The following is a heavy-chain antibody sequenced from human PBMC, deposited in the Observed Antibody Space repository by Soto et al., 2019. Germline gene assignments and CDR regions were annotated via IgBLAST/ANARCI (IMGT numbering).Heavy chain of an antibody. CDR2: ISAYNGNT. CDR3: ARVLVGATTDWGFDY. CDR1: GYTFTSYG. D-gene: IGHD1-26*01. Sequence: ASVKVSCKASGYTFTSYGISWVRQAPGQGLEWMGWISAYNGNTNYAQKLQGRVTMTTDTSTSTAYMELRSLRSDDTAVYYCARVLVGATTDWGFDYWGQGTLVTVSS. J-gene: IGHJ4*02. V-gene: IGHV1-18*01.